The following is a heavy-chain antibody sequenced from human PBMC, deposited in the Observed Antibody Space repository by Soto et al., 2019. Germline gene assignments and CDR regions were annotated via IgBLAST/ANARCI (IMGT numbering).Heavy chain of an antibody. D-gene: IGHD3-22*01. CDR2: IYPGDSDT. Sequence: GESLKISCKGSGYSFTNYWIGWVRQMPGKGLELMGIIYPGDSDTRYSPSFQGQVTISADKSNSIAYLQWSSLKASDIAMYYCACFGSGYPFDYWGKGPLVTVPS. J-gene: IGHJ4*01. CDR3: ACFGSGYPFDY. V-gene: IGHV5-51*01. CDR1: GYSFTNYW.